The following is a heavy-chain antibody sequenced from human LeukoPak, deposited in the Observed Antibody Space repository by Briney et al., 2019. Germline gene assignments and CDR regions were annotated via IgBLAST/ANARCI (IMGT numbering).Heavy chain of an antibody. CDR2: IWYGGSKK. CDR3: ARDALSRMSGSGSYYLNYYYYYGVDV. CDR1: GFSFSSYG. Sequence: PGRSLRLSCAASGFSFSSYGMHWVRQAPGKGLEWVAVIWYGGSKKYYADSVKGRFIISRDNSRNTLYLQMNSLRVEDTAVYYCARDALSRMSGSGSYYLNYYYYYGVDVWGQGTTVTVSS. D-gene: IGHD3-10*01. J-gene: IGHJ6*02. V-gene: IGHV3-33*01.